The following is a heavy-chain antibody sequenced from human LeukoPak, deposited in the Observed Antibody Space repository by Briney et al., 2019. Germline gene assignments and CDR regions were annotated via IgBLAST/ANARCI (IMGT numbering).Heavy chain of an antibody. CDR2: INHSGST. D-gene: IGHD4-23*01. CDR3: ARSHYGGRSEETYYYYYCHMDV. CDR1: GGSFSGYY. Sequence: PSETLSLTCAVYGGSFSGYYWSWIRQPPGKGLEWIGEINHSGSTNYNPSLKSRVTISIDTSKNHFSLKLSSVTAADTAVYYCARSHYGGRSEETYYYYYCHMDVWGNGTTVTVSS. J-gene: IGHJ6*03. V-gene: IGHV4-34*01.